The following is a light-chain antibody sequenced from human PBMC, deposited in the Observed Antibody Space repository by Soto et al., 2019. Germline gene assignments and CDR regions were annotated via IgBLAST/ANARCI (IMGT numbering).Light chain of an antibody. CDR3: QQSYSTPYT. V-gene: IGKV1-39*01. CDR2: ATS. J-gene: IGKJ2*01. Sequence: DIQMTQSPSSLCASVGDRVIITCRASQSITNYLNWYQQKPGKAPKLLIYATSTLQSGVPSRFGGSGSGTEFTLTISSLQPDDFAAYYCQQSYSTPYTFGQGTKVDI. CDR1: QSITNY.